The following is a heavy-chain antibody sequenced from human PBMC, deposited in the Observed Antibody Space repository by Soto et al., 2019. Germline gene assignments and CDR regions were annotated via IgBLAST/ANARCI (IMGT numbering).Heavy chain of an antibody. CDR2: ISYDGSNK. CDR3: AREYCSSTSCYYYYYYGMDV. D-gene: IGHD2-2*01. V-gene: IGHV3-30-3*01. Sequence: GGSLRLSCAASGFTFSSYAMHWVRQAPGKGLEWVAVISYDGSNKYYAGSVKGRFTISRDNSKNTLYLQMNSLRAEDTAVYYCAREYCSSTSCYYYYYYGMDVWGQGTTVTVSS. J-gene: IGHJ6*02. CDR1: GFTFSSYA.